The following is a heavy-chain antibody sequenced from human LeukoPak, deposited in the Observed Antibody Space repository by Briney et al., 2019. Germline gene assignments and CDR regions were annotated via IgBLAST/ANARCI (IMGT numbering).Heavy chain of an antibody. CDR3: VRGQTSLDNWFAH. Sequence: GGSLRLSCEASGFTFSNYGMNWVRQAPGKGLEWISYIRPNDGTTHYADSVKGRFTISRDNAKNSLSLQMTGLRADDSAVYYCVRGQTSLDNWFAHCGQGNLVIVSS. CDR1: GFTFSNYG. J-gene: IGHJ5*02. V-gene: IGHV3-48*03. CDR2: IRPNDGTT.